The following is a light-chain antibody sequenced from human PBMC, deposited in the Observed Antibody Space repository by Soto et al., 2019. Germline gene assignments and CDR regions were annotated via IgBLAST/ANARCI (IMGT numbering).Light chain of an antibody. CDR3: QQYGSSPYT. J-gene: IGKJ2*01. CDR2: SAS. V-gene: IGKV3-20*01. CDR1: QSVDSIY. Sequence: EIVLTQSPGTLSLSPGERATLSCRASQSVDSIYIAWYQQKPGQAPRLLIYSASSWATGVPARFSGSESGTDFTLSISRLEPEDSAVYYCQQYGSSPYTFGQGTKLEIK.